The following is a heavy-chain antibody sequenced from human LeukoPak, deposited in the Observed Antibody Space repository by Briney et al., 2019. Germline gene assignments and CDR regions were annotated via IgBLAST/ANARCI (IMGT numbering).Heavy chain of an antibody. CDR2: INHSGST. CDR1: GGSFSGYY. Sequence: SETLSLTCAVYGGSFSGYYWSWIRQPPGKGLEWVGEINHSGSTNYNPSLKSRVTISVDTSKNQFSLKLSSVTAADTAVYYCARGGSIFGVVIKFDYWGQGTLVTVSS. CDR3: ARGGSIFGVVIKFDY. J-gene: IGHJ4*02. V-gene: IGHV4-34*01. D-gene: IGHD3-3*01.